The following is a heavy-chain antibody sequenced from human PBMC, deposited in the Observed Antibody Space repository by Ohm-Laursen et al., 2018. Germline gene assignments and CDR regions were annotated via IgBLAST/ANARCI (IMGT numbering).Heavy chain of an antibody. Sequence: SLRLSCAASGFTFSAMHWVRQAPGKGLEWVAVIWHDGSNKYYADSVKGRFTISRDNSKNTLYLQMNSLRAEDTAVYYCARNSTAPDYWGQGTLVTVSS. J-gene: IGHJ4*02. CDR3: ARNSTAPDY. CDR1: GFTFSA. CDR2: IWHDGSNK. D-gene: IGHD5-18*01. V-gene: IGHV3-33*08.